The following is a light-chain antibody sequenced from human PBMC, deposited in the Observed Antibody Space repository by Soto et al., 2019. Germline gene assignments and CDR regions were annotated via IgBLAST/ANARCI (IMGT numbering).Light chain of an antibody. CDR1: QSIGSW. Sequence: DIQMTQSPSTLSASVGDRVTITCRASQSIGSWLAWYQQKPGKAPKLLIYKASTLESGVPSRFSGSGSGTELTLTISSLQPDDFATYHCQQYYTDPVTFGPGTKVEIK. CDR2: KAS. V-gene: IGKV1-5*03. CDR3: QQYYTDPVT. J-gene: IGKJ1*01.